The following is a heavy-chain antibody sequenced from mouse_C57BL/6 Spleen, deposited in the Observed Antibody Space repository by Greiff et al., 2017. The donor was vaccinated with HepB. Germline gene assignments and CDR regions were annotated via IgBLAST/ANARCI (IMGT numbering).Heavy chain of an antibody. CDR2: IYPGDGDT. CDR3: ARSGVWDY. J-gene: IGHJ4*01. Sequence: QVQLQQSGPELVKPGASVKISCKASGYAFSSSWMNWVKQRPGKGLEWIGRIYPGDGDTNYNGKFKGKATLTSDKSSSTAYMQLSSLTSEDSAVYFCARSGVWDYWGQGTSVTVSS. D-gene: IGHD3-1*01. V-gene: IGHV1-82*01. CDR1: GYAFSSSW.